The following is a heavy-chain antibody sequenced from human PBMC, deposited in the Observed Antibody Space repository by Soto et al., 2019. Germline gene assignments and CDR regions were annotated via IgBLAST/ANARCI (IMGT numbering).Heavy chain of an antibody. J-gene: IGHJ4*02. Sequence: SETLSLTCTVSGDSISSFYWAWIRQPPGKGLEWVGYIFSSGSTNYNPSLKSRVTISVDTSENQFSLKLTSVTAADTAVYYCARVGYCSSTPCWPIGYFEYWGQGTLVTVSS. CDR3: ARVGYCSSTPCWPIGYFEY. D-gene: IGHD2-2*01. CDR1: GDSISSFY. V-gene: IGHV4-59*01. CDR2: IFSSGST.